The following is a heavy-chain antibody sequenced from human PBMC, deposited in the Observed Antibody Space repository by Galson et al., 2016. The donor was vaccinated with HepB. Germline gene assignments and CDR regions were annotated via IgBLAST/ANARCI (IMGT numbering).Heavy chain of an antibody. Sequence: SVKVSCKASGYTFTGYYMHWVRQAPGQGLEWMGWINPNSGETNYPQRFQGRLTMTRDTSISTAYMEESSLRSDDTAVYYCATLAYGDAPHDFWGQGTLVTVSS. D-gene: IGHD4-17*01. CDR3: ATLAYGDAPHDF. J-gene: IGHJ4*02. CDR2: INPNSGET. CDR1: GYTFTGYY. V-gene: IGHV1-2*02.